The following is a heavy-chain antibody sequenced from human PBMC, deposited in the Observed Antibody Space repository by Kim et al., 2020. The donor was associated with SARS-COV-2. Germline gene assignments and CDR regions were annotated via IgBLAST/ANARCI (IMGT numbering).Heavy chain of an antibody. CDR1: GDSVSSDTYY. CDR2: IYYSGST. V-gene: IGHV4-61*01. CDR3: ARGIGVAGPCNWFDP. J-gene: IGHJ5*02. Sequence: SETLSLTCTVSGDSVSSDTYYWSWIRQPPGMGLEWIGYIYYSGSTKYNPSLKSRVAMSLDTSKNQFSLKLSSVTAADAAVYYCARGIGVAGPCNWFDPWGQGTLVTVSS. D-gene: IGHD6-19*01.